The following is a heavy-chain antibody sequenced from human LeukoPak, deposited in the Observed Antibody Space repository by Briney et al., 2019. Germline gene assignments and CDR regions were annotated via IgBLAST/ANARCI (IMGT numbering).Heavy chain of an antibody. Sequence: GGSLRLSCAASGFTFSDYYMSWIRQAPGKGLEWVSYISSSGTTIYYADSVKGRFTISRDNAKNSLYLQMNSLRAEDTAVYYCARDPESGTSFDYWGQGTLVTVSS. CDR1: GFTFSDYY. J-gene: IGHJ4*02. V-gene: IGHV3-11*01. D-gene: IGHD1-26*01. CDR2: ISSSGTTI. CDR3: ARDPESGTSFDY.